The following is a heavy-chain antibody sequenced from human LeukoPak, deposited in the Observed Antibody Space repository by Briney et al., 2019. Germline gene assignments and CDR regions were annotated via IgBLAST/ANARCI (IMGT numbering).Heavy chain of an antibody. D-gene: IGHD2/OR15-2a*01. CDR1: GDSVSGNSAVA. CDR3: ARGRNSGFDY. CDR2: TYYRSKWNN. J-gene: IGHJ4*02. V-gene: IGHV6-1*01. Sequence: SQTLPLTCAISGDSVSGNSAVAWNWLRQSQSRGLEWLGRTYYRSKWNNEYAVSVKSRITINPDTSKNQFSLHLNSVTPEDTAVYYCARGRNSGFDYWGQGTLVTVSS.